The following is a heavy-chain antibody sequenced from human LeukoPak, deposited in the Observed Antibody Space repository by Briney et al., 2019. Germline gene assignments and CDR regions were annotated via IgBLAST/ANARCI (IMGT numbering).Heavy chain of an antibody. D-gene: IGHD3-22*01. V-gene: IGHV4-4*07. Sequence: SETLSLTCTLSGGSITNYFWTWIRQPAGKGLEWIGRIYTRGNIDHNPSLKSRITISVDTSKNQFSLNFYSVTAADTAVYYCARESKTYDGSGYYHDSWGQGTLVTVSS. CDR2: IYTRGNI. CDR3: ARESKTYDGSGYYHDS. CDR1: GGSITNYF. J-gene: IGHJ4*02.